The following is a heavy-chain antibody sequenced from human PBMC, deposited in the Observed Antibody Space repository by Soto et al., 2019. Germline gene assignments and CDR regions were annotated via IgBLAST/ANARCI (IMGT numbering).Heavy chain of an antibody. CDR2: INHSGST. J-gene: IGHJ3*02. CDR3: ARGHYYVSSTHTLHDAFDI. V-gene: IGHV4-34*01. CDR1: GGSFSGYY. Sequence: QVQLQQWGAGLLKPSETLSLTCAVYGGSFSGYYWSWIRQPPGKGLEWIGEINHSGSTNYNPSLNSRVTISVDTSKNQLSLKLCSVTAADTAVYYCARGHYYVSSTHTLHDAFDIWGQGTMVTVSS. D-gene: IGHD3-22*01.